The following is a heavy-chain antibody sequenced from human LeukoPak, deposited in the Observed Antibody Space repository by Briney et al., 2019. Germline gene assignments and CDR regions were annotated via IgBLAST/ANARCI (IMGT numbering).Heavy chain of an antibody. CDR3: AIEPSVGYDSSGYYPPPFDY. J-gene: IGHJ4*02. Sequence: GESLKISCKASGYTFTSYYMHWVRQAPGQGLEWMGIINPSGGSTSYAQKFQGRVTMTRDTSTSTVYMELSSLRSEDTAVYYCAIEPSVGYDSSGYYPPPFDYWGQGTLVTVSS. CDR1: GYTFTSYY. CDR2: INPSGGST. V-gene: IGHV1-46*01. D-gene: IGHD3-22*01.